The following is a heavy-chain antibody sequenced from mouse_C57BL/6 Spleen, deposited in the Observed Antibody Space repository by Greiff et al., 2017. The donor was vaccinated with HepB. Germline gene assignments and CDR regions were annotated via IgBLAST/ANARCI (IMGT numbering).Heavy chain of an antibody. V-gene: IGHV1-42*01. J-gene: IGHJ2*01. CDR1: GYSFTGYY. CDR3: ARGGLGRRSFDY. CDR2: INPSTGGT. Sequence: EVQLQQSGPELVKPGASVKISCKASGYSFTGYYMNWVKQSPEKSLEWIGEINPSTGGTTYNQKFKAKATLTVDKSSSTAYMQLKSLTSEDSAVYYCARGGLGRRSFDYWGQGTTLTVSS. D-gene: IGHD4-1*01.